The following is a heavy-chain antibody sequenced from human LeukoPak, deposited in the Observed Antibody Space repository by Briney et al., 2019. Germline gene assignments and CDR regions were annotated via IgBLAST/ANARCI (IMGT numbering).Heavy chain of an antibody. CDR1: GFTFSSYA. CDR2: IRYDGSNK. D-gene: IGHD3-22*01. CDR3: AKDYRRYDSSGYYLFDY. V-gene: IGHV3-30*02. J-gene: IGHJ4*02. Sequence: GGSLRLSCAASGFTFSSYAMSWVRQAPGKGLEWVAFIRYDGSNKYYADSVKGRFTISRDNSKNTLYLQMNSLRAEDTAVYYCAKDYRRYDSSGYYLFDYWGQGTLVTVSS.